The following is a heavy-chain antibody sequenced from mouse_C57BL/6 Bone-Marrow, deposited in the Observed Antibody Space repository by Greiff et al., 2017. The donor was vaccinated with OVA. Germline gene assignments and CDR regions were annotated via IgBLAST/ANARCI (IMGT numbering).Heavy chain of an antibody. D-gene: IGHD1-1*01. CDR3: ARDAYGTRGYFDV. J-gene: IGHJ1*03. Sequence: EVMLVESGGGLVKPGGSLKLSCAASGFTFSSYAMSWVRQTQEKRLEWVATISDGGSYTYYPDNVKGRFTISRDNAKNNLYLQMSHLKSEDTAMYYCARDAYGTRGYFDVWGTGTTVTVSS. CDR1: GFTFSSYA. CDR2: ISDGGSYT. V-gene: IGHV5-4*01.